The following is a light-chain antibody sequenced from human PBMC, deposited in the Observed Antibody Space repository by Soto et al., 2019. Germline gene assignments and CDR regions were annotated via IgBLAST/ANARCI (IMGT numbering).Light chain of an antibody. V-gene: IGLV2-14*01. J-gene: IGLJ3*02. Sequence: QSALTQPASVSGSPGQSITISCSGTSSDVGGYNYVSWYQQHPGKAPKLMIYEVSNRPSGVSNRFSGSKSGNTASLTISGLQGEDEADYYCAAWDDSLNGPVFGGGTQLTVL. CDR3: AAWDDSLNGPV. CDR2: EVS. CDR1: SSDVGGYNY.